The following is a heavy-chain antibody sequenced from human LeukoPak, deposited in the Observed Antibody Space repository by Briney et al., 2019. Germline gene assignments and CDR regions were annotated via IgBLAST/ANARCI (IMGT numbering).Heavy chain of an antibody. J-gene: IGHJ3*02. CDR3: VKSNSRYQPWTLDI. V-gene: IGHV4-59*01. Sequence: PSETLSLTCTVSSGSFRTYYWSWIRQPPGKGLEWIGYIFYNEGTSYNPSLKSRVTISVDTSNNQLSLKVNSVTAADTAMYYCVKSNSRYQPWTLDIWGRGTMVTVSS. CDR2: IFYNEGT. D-gene: IGHD2-2*01. CDR1: SGSFRTYY.